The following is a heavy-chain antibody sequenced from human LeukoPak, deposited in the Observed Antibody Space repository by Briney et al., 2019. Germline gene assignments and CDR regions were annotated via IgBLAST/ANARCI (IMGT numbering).Heavy chain of an antibody. V-gene: IGHV4-34*01. CDR3: ARTHIVVVPAAIPVPSYYGMDV. Sequence: PSETLSLTCAVYGGSFSGYYWRWISPPPEKWLGWVGEIHHSVSTNYNPSLKRRVTISGDTSKNQSSLKLSSVTAADTAVYYCARTHIVVVPAAIPVPSYYGMDVWGQGTTVTVSS. D-gene: IGHD2-2*02. J-gene: IGHJ6*02. CDR1: GGSFSGYY. CDR2: IHHSVST.